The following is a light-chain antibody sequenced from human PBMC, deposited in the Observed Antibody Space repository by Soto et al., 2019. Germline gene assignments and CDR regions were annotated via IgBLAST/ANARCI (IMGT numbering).Light chain of an antibody. CDR1: SSNIGAGYD. Sequence: QSVLTQPPSVSGAPGQRVTISCTGSSSNIGAGYDVHWYQQLPGTAPKLLIYGNSNRPSGVPDRFSGPKSGTSASLAITGLQAEDEADYYCQSYDSSLSAYVFGTGTKGTVL. V-gene: IGLV1-40*01. CDR2: GNS. J-gene: IGLJ1*01. CDR3: QSYDSSLSAYV.